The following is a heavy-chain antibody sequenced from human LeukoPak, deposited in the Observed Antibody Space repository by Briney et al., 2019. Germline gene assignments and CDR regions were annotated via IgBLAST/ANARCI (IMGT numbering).Heavy chain of an antibody. CDR2: ISSSGSTI. J-gene: IGHJ4*02. V-gene: IGHV3-48*03. Sequence: GGSLRLSCAASGFTFSGYEMNGVRQAPGKGLEWVSYISSSGSTIYYADSVKGRFTISRDNAKNSLYLQMNSLRAEDTAVYYCARDMVGAIGYWGQGTLVTVSS. CDR3: ARDMVGAIGY. D-gene: IGHD1-26*01. CDR1: GFTFSGYE.